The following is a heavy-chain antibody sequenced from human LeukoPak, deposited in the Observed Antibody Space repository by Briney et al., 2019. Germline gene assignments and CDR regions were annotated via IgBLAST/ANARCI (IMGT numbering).Heavy chain of an antibody. CDR3: ARNWGTGNYDFWSGYSSLAVLDY. V-gene: IGHV1-18*01. J-gene: IGHJ4*02. D-gene: IGHD3-3*01. CDR2: ISAYNGNT. Sequence: ASVKVSCKASGYTFTSYGISWVRQAPGQGLEWMGWISAYNGNTNYAQKLQGRVTMTTDTSTSTAYMELRSLRSDDTAVYYCARNWGTGNYDFWSGYSSLAVLDYWGQGTLVTVSS. CDR1: GYTFTSYG.